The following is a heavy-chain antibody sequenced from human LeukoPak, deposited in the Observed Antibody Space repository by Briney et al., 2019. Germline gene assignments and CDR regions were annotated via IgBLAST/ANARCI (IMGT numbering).Heavy chain of an antibody. CDR2: IGFGDDSA. D-gene: IGHD3-9*01. Sequence: GGSLRLSCAASGFTFNNYAMSWVRQAPGKGLEWVSTIGFGDDSAYYADSVKGRFTISRGNSKNTLYLQMNYLRGEDTAVYYCAKDPTSVGGRHDWLLDSWGQGTLVTVSS. CDR3: AKDPTSVGGRHDWLLDS. J-gene: IGHJ5*02. V-gene: IGHV3-23*01. CDR1: GFTFNNYA.